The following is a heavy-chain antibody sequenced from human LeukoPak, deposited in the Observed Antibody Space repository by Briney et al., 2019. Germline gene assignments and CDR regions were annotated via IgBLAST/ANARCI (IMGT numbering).Heavy chain of an antibody. CDR2: ISSSSSYI. D-gene: IGHD1-26*01. CDR1: GFTVSNNY. J-gene: IGHJ3*02. V-gene: IGHV3-21*01. Sequence: GGSLRLSCAVSGFTVSNNYVTWVRQAPGKGLEWVSSISSSSSYIYYADSVKGRFTISRDNAKNSLYLQMNSLRAEDTAVYYCARALPSPLYSGSYADAFDIWGQGTMVTVSS. CDR3: ARALPSPLYSGSYADAFDI.